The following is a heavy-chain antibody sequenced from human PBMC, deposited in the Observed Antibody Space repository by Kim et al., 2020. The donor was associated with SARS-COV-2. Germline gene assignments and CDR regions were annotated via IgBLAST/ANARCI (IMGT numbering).Heavy chain of an antibody. Sequence: SETLSLTCTVSGGSISSYYWSWIRQPPGKGLECIGYIYYSGSTNYNPSLKSRVTISVDTSKNQFSLKLSSVTAADTAVYYCARAPGVTIFGVVSSFDIWGQGTMVTVSS. CDR3: ARAPGVTIFGVVSSFDI. J-gene: IGHJ3*02. CDR2: IYYSGST. CDR1: GGSISSYY. D-gene: IGHD3-3*01. V-gene: IGHV4-59*01.